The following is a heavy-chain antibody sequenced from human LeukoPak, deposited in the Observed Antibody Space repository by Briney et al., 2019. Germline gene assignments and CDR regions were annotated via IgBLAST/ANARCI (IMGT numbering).Heavy chain of an antibody. D-gene: IGHD2-21*02. Sequence: GGSLRLSCAASGFTFNDYAMHWVRQAPGKGLEWVSGISWNSGSIGYAVSVKGRFTVTRDNAKNSLYLQMNILRAEDTALYYCAKDTEYCGGDCYSGDGMDVWGQGTTVTVSS. V-gene: IGHV3-9*01. CDR1: GFTFNDYA. CDR3: AKDTEYCGGDCYSGDGMDV. CDR2: ISWNSGSI. J-gene: IGHJ6*02.